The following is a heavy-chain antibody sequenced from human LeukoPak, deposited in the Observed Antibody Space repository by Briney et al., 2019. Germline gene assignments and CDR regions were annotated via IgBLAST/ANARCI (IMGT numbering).Heavy chain of an antibody. CDR2: IYYSGST. J-gene: IGHJ6*03. CDR3: ARGSSSSEVRYYYYYMDV. CDR1: GGSISSSSYY. V-gene: IGHV4-39*07. Sequence: PSETLSLTCTVSGGSISSSSYYWGWIRQPPGKGLEWIGSIYYSGSTYYNPSLKSRVTMSVDTSKNQFSLKLSSVTAADTAVYYCARGSSSSEVRYYYYYMDVWGKGTTVTVSS. D-gene: IGHD6-6*01.